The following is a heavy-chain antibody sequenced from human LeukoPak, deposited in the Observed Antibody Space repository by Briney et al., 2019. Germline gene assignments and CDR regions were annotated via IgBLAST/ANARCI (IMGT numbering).Heavy chain of an antibody. D-gene: IGHD2-2*01. J-gene: IGHJ5*02. CDR2: IYHSGST. CDR3: ARHVTGKRSTSCCNWFDP. V-gene: IGHV4-38-2*01. Sequence: SETLSLTCAVYGYSLSSGYYWGWIRQPPGKGLEWIGSIYHSGSTYYNPSLKSRVTISVDTSKNQFSLKLSSVTAADTAVYYCARHVTGKRSTSCCNWFDPWGQGTLVTVSS. CDR1: GYSLSSGYY.